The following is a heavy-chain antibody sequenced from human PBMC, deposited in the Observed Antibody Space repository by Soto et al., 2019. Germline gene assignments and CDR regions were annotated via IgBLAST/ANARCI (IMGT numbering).Heavy chain of an antibody. J-gene: IGHJ4*02. CDR2: ISSTTNYI. CDR1: GFTFTSYS. Sequence: GGSLRLPCAASGFTFTSYSMNWVRQAPGKGLEWVSSISSTTNYIYYGDSMKGRFTISRDNAKNSLYLEMNSLRAEDTAVYYCARESEDLTSNFDYWGQGTLVTVSS. V-gene: IGHV3-21*06. CDR3: ARESEDLTSNFDY.